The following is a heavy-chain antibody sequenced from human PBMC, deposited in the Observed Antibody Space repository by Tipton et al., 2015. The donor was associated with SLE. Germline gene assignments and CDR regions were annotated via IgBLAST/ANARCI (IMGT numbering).Heavy chain of an antibody. CDR2: ISPYNGNT. CDR3: ARGDYYDGSGHYPGDY. J-gene: IGHJ4*02. CDR1: GYTFSNYG. V-gene: IGHV1-18*01. Sequence: QLVQSGGGVKKPGASVKVSCKASGYTFSNYGISWVRQAPGQGLEWMGWISPYNGNTNYAQKLQGRVALTTDTSTSTAYMELRSLRSDDTAVYYCARGDYYDGSGHYPGDYWGQGTLVTVSS. D-gene: IGHD3-22*01.